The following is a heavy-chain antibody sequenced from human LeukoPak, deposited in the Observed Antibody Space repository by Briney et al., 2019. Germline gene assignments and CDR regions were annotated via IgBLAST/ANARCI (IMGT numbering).Heavy chain of an antibody. Sequence: RPSETLSLTCTVSGGSISSYYWSWIRQPAGKGLEWIGRIYTSGSTNYNPSLKSRVTMSVDTSKNQFSLKLSSVTAADTAVYYCARGQVSYGDYETLDYWGQGTLVTVSS. D-gene: IGHD4-17*01. J-gene: IGHJ4*02. CDR2: IYTSGST. CDR1: GGSISSYY. V-gene: IGHV4-4*07. CDR3: ARGQVSYGDYETLDY.